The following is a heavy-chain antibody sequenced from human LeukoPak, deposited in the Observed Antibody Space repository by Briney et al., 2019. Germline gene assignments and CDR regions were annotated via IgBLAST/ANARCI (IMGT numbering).Heavy chain of an antibody. CDR3: TRPRYCSSTSCSRFDY. CDR2: IRSKANSYAT. V-gene: IGHV3-73*01. D-gene: IGHD2-2*01. Sequence: GGSLRLSCAASGFTFSSYSMNWVRQASGKGLEWVGRIRSKANSYATAYAASVKGRFTISRDDSKNTAYLQMNSLKTEDTAVYYCTRPRYCSSTSCSRFDYWGQGTLVTVSS. CDR1: GFTFSSYS. J-gene: IGHJ4*02.